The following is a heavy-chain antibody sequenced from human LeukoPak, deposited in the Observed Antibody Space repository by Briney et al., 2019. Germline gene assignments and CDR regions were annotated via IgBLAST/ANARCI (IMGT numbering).Heavy chain of an antibody. J-gene: IGHJ4*02. CDR3: ARDSGEYYFDY. V-gene: IGHV1-3*01. CDR1: GYTFTSYA. CDR2: INAGNGNT. D-gene: IGHD2-15*01. Sequence: ASVKVSCKASGYTFTSYAMHRVRQAPGQRLEWMGWINAGNGNTKYSQKFQGRVTITRDTSASTAYMELSSLRSEDTAVYYCARDSGEYYFDYWGQGTLVTVSS.